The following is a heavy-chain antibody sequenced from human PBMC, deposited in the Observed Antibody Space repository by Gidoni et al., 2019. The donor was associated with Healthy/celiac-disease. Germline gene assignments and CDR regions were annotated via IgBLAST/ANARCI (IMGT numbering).Heavy chain of an antibody. CDR3: ARDRYTIFGRVYYYYMDV. J-gene: IGHJ6*03. CDR1: GCTFRSYG. D-gene: IGHD3-3*01. V-gene: IGHV3-33*01. Sequence: QVQLVESGGGVVQPGRSLSLSCAASGCTFRSYGMHWVRQAPGKGLEWVAVIWYDGSNKYYADSVKGRFTISRDNSKNTLYLQMNSLRAEDTAVYYCARDRYTIFGRVYYYYMDVWGKGTTVTVSS. CDR2: IWYDGSNK.